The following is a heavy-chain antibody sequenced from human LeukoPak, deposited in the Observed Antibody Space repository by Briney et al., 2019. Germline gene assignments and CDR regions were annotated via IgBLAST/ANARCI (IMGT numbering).Heavy chain of an antibody. D-gene: IGHD6-25*01. V-gene: IGHV4-34*01. J-gene: IGHJ4*02. CDR2: INHSGST. CDR3: ARKSYAAIDY. Sequence: SETLSLTCAVYGGSFSGYYWSWIRQPPGKGLEWIGEINHSGSTNYNPSLKSRGTISVDTSKNQFSLKLSSVTAADTAVYYCARKSYAAIDYWGQGTLVTVSS. CDR1: GGSFSGYY.